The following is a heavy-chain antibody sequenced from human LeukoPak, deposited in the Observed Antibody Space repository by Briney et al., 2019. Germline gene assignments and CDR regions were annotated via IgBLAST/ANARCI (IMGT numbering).Heavy chain of an antibody. Sequence: GGSLRLSCAASGFTFSSYAMHWVRQAPGEGLEYVSAISINGGSTSYANSVKGRFTISRDNSKNTLYLQMGSLRAEDMAVYYCAREASIVVRLSDYWGQGALVTVSS. D-gene: IGHD6-6*01. CDR3: AREASIVVRLSDY. V-gene: IGHV3-64*01. CDR1: GFTFSSYA. CDR2: ISINGGST. J-gene: IGHJ4*02.